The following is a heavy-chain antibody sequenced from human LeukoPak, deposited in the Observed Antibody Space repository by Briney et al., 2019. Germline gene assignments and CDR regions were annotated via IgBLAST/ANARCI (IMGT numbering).Heavy chain of an antibody. D-gene: IGHD3-3*01. CDR1: GGSFSSYY. CDR3: ARGPHDFWSGYSYYFDY. V-gene: IGHV4-34*01. Sequence: SETLSLTCAVYGGSFSSYYWSWIRQPPGKGLEWIGEINHSGRTNDNPSLKSRVTISIDTSMNQFSLKLSSVTAADTAVYYCARGPHDFWSGYSYYFDYWGQGTLVTVSS. J-gene: IGHJ4*02. CDR2: INHSGRT.